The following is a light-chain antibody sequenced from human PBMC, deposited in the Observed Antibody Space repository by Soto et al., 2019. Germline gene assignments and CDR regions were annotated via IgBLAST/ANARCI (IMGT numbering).Light chain of an antibody. CDR3: QQYKNGPYT. Sequence: EIVMTQSPATLSVSPGERATLSCRASQSINSNLAWYQQRPGQAPRLLIYATSARATDIPARFSGSGSETDFTLTISSLQYEDVAVYYCQQYKNGPYTFGQGTKLEIK. CDR2: ATS. V-gene: IGKV3-15*01. J-gene: IGKJ2*01. CDR1: QSINSN.